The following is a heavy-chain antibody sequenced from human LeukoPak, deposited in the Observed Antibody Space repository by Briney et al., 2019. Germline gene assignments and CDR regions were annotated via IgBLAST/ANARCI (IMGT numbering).Heavy chain of an antibody. CDR3: ARGTTVTTNWFDP. V-gene: IGHV1-2*02. CDR1: GYTFTGYY. D-gene: IGHD4-17*01. J-gene: IGHJ5*02. Sequence: GASVKVSCKASGYTFTGYYMHGVRQAPGQGLEWMGWINPNSGGTNYAQKFQGRVTMTRDTSISTAYMELSRLRSDDTAVYYCARGTTVTTNWFDPWGQGTLVTVSS. CDR2: INPNSGGT.